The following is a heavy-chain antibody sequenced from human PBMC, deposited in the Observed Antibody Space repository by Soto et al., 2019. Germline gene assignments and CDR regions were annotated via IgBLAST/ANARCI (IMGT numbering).Heavy chain of an antibody. V-gene: IGHV3-23*01. CDR3: AKDRGIFGVVIGRFDP. D-gene: IGHD3-3*01. Sequence: EVQLLESGGGLVQPGGSLRLSCAASGFTFSSYAMSWVRQAPGKGLEWVSAISGSGGSTYYADSVKGRFTISRDNSKNTLYLQMNSLRAADTAVYYCAKDRGIFGVVIGRFDPWGQGTLVTVSS. J-gene: IGHJ5*02. CDR1: GFTFSSYA. CDR2: ISGSGGST.